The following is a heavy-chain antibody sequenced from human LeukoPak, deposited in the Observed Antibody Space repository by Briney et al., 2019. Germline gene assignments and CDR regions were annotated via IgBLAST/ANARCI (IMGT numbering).Heavy chain of an antibody. D-gene: IGHD3-9*01. CDR2: IYYSGTT. Sequence: PSETLSLTCTVSGDSISSSNYYWGWIRQPPGKGPEWIGSIYYSGTTYHNPSPKSRVTISVDTSRNQFSLKVSSVTDADTAVYYCARQRRYDYYMDVWGKGTTVTVS. J-gene: IGHJ6*03. V-gene: IGHV4-39*01. CDR1: GDSISSSNYY. CDR3: ARQRRYDYYMDV.